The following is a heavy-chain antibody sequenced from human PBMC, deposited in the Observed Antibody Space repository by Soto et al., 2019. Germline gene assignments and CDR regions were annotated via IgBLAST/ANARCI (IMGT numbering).Heavy chain of an antibody. Sequence: ASVKVSCKASGYTFTSYGISWVRQAPGQGLEWMGWISAYNGNTNYAQKLQGRVTMTTDTSTSTAYMELRSLRSDDTAVYYCARDRTYYDFWSGYPPPHFDYWGQGTLVTVSS. J-gene: IGHJ4*02. CDR3: ARDRTYYDFWSGYPPPHFDY. CDR1: GYTFTSYG. D-gene: IGHD3-3*01. CDR2: ISAYNGNT. V-gene: IGHV1-18*01.